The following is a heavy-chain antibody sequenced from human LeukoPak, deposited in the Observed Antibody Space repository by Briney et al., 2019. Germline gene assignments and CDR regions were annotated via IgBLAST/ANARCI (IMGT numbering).Heavy chain of an antibody. CDR3: ARGGRYFDWLTQTFDY. CDR2: ISSSGSTI. Sequence: PGGSLRLSCATSGFSFSRYVMTWVRQAPGKGLEWVSYISSSGSTIYYADSVKGRFTISRDNAKNSLYLQMNSLRAEDTAVYYCARGGRYFDWLTQTFDYWGQGTLVTVSS. D-gene: IGHD3-9*01. V-gene: IGHV3-48*03. CDR1: GFSFSRYV. J-gene: IGHJ4*02.